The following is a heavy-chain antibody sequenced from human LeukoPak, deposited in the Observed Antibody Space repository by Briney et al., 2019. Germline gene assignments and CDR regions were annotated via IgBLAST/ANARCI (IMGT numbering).Heavy chain of an antibody. J-gene: IGHJ4*02. CDR3: AREKVATTRRGYFDY. D-gene: IGHD5-12*01. CDR1: GGTFSSYA. V-gene: IGHV1-69*05. Sequence: VKVSCKASGGTFSSYAISWVRQAPGQGLEWMGGIIPIFGTANYAQKFQGRVTITTDESTSTAYMELSSLRSEDTAVYYCAREKVATTRRGYFDYWGQGTLVTVSS. CDR2: IIPIFGTA.